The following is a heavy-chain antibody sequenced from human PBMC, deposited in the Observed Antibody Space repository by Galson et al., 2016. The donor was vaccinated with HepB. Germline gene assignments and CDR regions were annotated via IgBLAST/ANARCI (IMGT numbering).Heavy chain of an antibody. D-gene: IGHD3-10*01. Sequence: SLRLSCAASGFTFNALWMNWVRQAPGKGLEWVANIRGDGIVSYYAESVRGRFTISRDNAKNSLYLQMNGLRVDETAVYYCSREMTGSYFDWGQGTLVTVSS. CDR3: SREMTGSYFD. CDR1: GFTFNALW. J-gene: IGHJ4*02. CDR2: IRGDGIVS. V-gene: IGHV3-7*01.